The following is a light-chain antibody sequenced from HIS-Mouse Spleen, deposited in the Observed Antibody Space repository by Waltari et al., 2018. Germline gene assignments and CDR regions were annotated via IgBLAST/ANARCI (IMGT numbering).Light chain of an antibody. CDR2: DAS. CDR3: QQRSN. CDR1: PSVSSY. V-gene: IGKV3-11*01. Sequence: EIVLTQSPATLSSSPGERATLSCRASPSVSSYLAWYQQKPGQAPRLLIYDASNRATGIPARFSGSGSGTDFTLTISSLEPEDFAVYYCQQRSNFGQGTRLEIK. J-gene: IGKJ5*01.